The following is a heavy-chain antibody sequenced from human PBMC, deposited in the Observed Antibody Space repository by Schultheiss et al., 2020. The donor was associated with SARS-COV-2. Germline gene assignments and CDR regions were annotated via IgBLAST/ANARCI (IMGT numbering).Heavy chain of an antibody. CDR1: GFSLSTSGMC. CDR2: IYWNDDK. Sequence: SGPTLVKPTQTLTLTCTFSGFSLSTSGMCLIWIRQPPGKALEWLAVIYWNDDKLYSPSLKSRLSLTKDTSKNQVVLTMTNMDPVDTATYYCAHRDSSGYGPDWFDPWGQGTLVTVSS. V-gene: IGHV2-5*08. J-gene: IGHJ5*02. D-gene: IGHD3-22*01. CDR3: AHRDSSGYGPDWFDP.